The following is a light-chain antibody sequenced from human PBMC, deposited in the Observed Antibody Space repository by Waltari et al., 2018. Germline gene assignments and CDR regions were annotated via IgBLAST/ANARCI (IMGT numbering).Light chain of an antibody. Sequence: QTVVTQEPSLSVSPGGTVTLTCALSSGSLSTTSYATWYQQTPGQAPHTLVSKANARSSGGPDRFSGSILGNTAALTITGARADDESDYYCALYMGSGIWVFGGGTRLTVL. J-gene: IGLJ3*02. V-gene: IGLV8-61*01. CDR2: KAN. CDR1: SGSLSTTSY. CDR3: ALYMGSGIWV.